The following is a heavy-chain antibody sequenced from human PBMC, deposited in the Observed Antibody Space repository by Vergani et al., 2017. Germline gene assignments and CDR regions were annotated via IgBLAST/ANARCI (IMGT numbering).Heavy chain of an antibody. Sequence: QVQLQQWGAGLLKPSETLSLTCAVYGGSFSGYYWSWIRQPPGKGLEWIGEINHSGSTNYNPSLKSRVTISVDTSKNQFSLKLSSVTAADTAVYYCARALGVVVVIPGYWGQGTLVTVSS. CDR2: INHSGST. CDR1: GGSFSGYY. CDR3: ARALGVVVVIPGY. J-gene: IGHJ4*02. D-gene: IGHD3-22*01. V-gene: IGHV4-34*01.